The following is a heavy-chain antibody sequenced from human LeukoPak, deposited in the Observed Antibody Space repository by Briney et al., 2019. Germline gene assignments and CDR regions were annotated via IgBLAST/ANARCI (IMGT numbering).Heavy chain of an antibody. J-gene: IGHJ5*02. CDR2: IYYSGGTSGST. CDR3: ARQWSYFGSGIPFDL. V-gene: IGHV4-59*08. CDR1: GVSITTYY. D-gene: IGHD3-10*01. Sequence: SETLSLTCTVSGVSITTYYWSWIRQPPGKGLEWIGYIYYSGGTSGSTDYNPSLKSRVTISLDTSKNQFSLKVSSVTPADTAVYYCARQWSYFGSGIPFDLWGQGTLVTVSS.